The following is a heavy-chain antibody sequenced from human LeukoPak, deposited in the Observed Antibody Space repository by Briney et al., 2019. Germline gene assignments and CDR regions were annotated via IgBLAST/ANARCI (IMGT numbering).Heavy chain of an antibody. CDR2: IYHSGST. J-gene: IGHJ4*02. V-gene: IGHV4-4*02. CDR1: GGSISSSNW. Sequence: PSETLSLTCAVSGGSISSSNWCSWVRQPPGKGLEWIGEIYHSGSTNYNPSLKSRVTISVDKSKNQFSLKLSSVTAADTAVYYCARVGIVVVTAMGGFDYWGQGTLVTVSS. D-gene: IGHD2-21*02. CDR3: ARVGIVVVTAMGGFDY.